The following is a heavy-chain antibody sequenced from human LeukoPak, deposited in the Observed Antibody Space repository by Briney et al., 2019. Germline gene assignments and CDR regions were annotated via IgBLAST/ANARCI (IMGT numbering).Heavy chain of an antibody. CDR3: ARDKQVGATYFDY. CDR2: INQDGDDK. Sequence: PGRSLRLSCAASGFRFNTYWMSWVRQAPGKGPEWVANINQDGDDKNYLGSVRGRFTITRDNAENSLHLQMNSLRVEDTAVYYCARDKQVGATYFDYWGQGSLVTVS. J-gene: IGHJ4*02. CDR1: GFRFNTYW. D-gene: IGHD1-26*01. V-gene: IGHV3-7*01.